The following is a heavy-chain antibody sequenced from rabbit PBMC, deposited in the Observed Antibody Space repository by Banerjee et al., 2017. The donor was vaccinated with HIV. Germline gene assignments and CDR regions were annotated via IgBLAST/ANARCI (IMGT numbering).Heavy chain of an antibody. Sequence: QEQLVESGGGLVQPEGSLTLTCKASGFTLSSSDYMCWVRQAPGKGLEWIGCIVAGSSGTTYYASWAKGRFTISKTSSTTVTLQMTSLTAADTATYFCARSGDTDGDGYDLWGQGTLVTVS. D-gene: IGHD6-1*01. CDR3: ARSGDTDGDGYDL. CDR1: GFTLSSSDY. CDR2: IVAGSSGTT. J-gene: IGHJ3*01. V-gene: IGHV1S45*01.